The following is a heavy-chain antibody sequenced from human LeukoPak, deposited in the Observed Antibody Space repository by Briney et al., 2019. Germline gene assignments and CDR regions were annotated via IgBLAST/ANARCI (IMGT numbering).Heavy chain of an antibody. J-gene: IGHJ4*02. V-gene: IGHV5-51*01. Sequence: GESLQISCKGSGYSFTSYWIGWVRQMPGKGLEFMGIIYPGVSDTRYSPSFQGQVTISVDKSINTAYLQWSSLKASDSAMYYCARAGYSNRWDGVDYWGQGTLVTVSS. D-gene: IGHD2/OR15-2a*01. CDR2: IYPGVSDT. CDR3: ARAGYSNRWDGVDY. CDR1: GYSFTSYW.